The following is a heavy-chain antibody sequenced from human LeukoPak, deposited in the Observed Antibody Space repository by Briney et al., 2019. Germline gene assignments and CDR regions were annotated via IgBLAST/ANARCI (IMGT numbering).Heavy chain of an antibody. Sequence: SEPLSLPCTVSGASFNSDDQYWNWIRQSPGKGLEWIGGIYPSGMLYNNPSLERRVTMSRDTSKNQFSLNLNSVTAADTAVYFCSRGLDSRKLGYWGQGILVTVSS. J-gene: IGHJ4*02. CDR2: IYPSGML. D-gene: IGHD3-22*01. CDR3: SRGLDSRKLGY. V-gene: IGHV4-31*03. CDR1: GASFNSDDQY.